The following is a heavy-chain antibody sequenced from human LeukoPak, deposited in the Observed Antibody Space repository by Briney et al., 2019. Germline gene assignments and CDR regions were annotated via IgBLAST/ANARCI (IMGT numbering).Heavy chain of an antibody. CDR3: ARQPSTLTFHFDD. J-gene: IGHJ4*02. CDR2: VFYSGET. Sequence: GSLRLSCAASGFTFSSYAMSWIRQPPGKGLEWIGYVFYSGETNSNPSLKSRVTISMDTSKSQFSLRLTSVTAADTAVYYCARQPSTLTFHFDDWGQGTLVTVFS. V-gene: IGHV4-59*08. D-gene: IGHD4-17*01. CDR1: GFTFSSYA.